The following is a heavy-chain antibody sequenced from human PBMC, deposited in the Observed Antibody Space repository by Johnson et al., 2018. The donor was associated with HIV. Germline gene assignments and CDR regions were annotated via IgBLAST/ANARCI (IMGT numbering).Heavy chain of an antibody. CDR2: ISYDGSNT. D-gene: IGHD1-7*01. CDR1: GFTFSSYA. V-gene: IGHV3-30-3*01. Sequence: QVQLVESGGGVVQPGRSLRLSCAASGFTFSSYAMHWVRQAPGKGLEWVAVISYDGSNTYYADSVKGRFTISRDNSKNTLYLQMNSLKAEDTAVYYCAKEDWNYLLGAFDIWGQGTMVTVSS. J-gene: IGHJ3*02. CDR3: AKEDWNYLLGAFDI.